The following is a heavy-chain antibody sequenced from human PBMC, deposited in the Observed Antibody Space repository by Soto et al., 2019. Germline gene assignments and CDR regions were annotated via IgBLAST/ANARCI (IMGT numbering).Heavy chain of an antibody. CDR2: IYYSGST. V-gene: IGHV4-61*01. Sequence: SETLSLTCTVSGGSVSSGSYYWSWIRQPPGKGLEWIGCIYYSGSTNYNPSLKSRVTISVDTSKNQFSLKLSSVTAADTAVYYCARFWSGYPRYYFDYWGQGTLVTVSS. CDR1: GGSVSSGSYY. J-gene: IGHJ4*02. CDR3: ARFWSGYPRYYFDY. D-gene: IGHD3-3*01.